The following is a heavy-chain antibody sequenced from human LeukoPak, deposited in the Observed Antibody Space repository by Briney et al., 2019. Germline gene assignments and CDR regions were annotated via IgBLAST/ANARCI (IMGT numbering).Heavy chain of an antibody. CDR3: ARDSSGWYWYYYYGMDV. CDR1: GYTFTMYG. V-gene: IGHV1-18*01. CDR2: ISGYNGNT. J-gene: IGHJ6*02. Sequence: ASVKVSCKASGYTFTMYGISWVRQAPGQGPEWMGWISGYNGNTDYEEKFQGRLTMTTDTSTSTAYMELRSLRSDDTAVYYCARDSSGWYWYYYYGMDVWGQGTTVTVSS. D-gene: IGHD6-19*01.